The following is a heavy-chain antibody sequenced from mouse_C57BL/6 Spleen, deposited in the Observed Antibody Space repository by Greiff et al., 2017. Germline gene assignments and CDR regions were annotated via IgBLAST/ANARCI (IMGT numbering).Heavy chain of an antibody. J-gene: IGHJ4*01. V-gene: IGHV1-69*01. CDR3: ARKGMTPYYYAMDY. CDR2: IDPSDSYT. Sequence: QVHVKQPGAELVMPGASVKLSCKASGYTFTSYWMHWVKQRPGQGLEWIGEIDPSDSYTNYNQKFKGKSTLTVDKSSSTAYMQLSSLTSEDSAVYYCARKGMTPYYYAMDYWGQGTSVTVSS. CDR1: GYTFTSYW.